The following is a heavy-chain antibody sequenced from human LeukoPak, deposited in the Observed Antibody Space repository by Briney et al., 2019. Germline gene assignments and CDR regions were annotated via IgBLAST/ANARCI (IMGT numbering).Heavy chain of an antibody. CDR3: AAQTIAAAGTFDY. CDR2: IYYSGST. J-gene: IGHJ4*02. D-gene: IGHD6-13*01. V-gene: IGHV4-59*01. CDR1: GGSISGSY. Sequence: SETLSLTCTVSGGSISGSYWTWIRQPPGKGLEWIGYIYYSGSTDYNPSLKSRVTISLDTSRNQFPLELSSVTAADTAVYYCAAQTIAAAGTFDYWGQGTLVTVSS.